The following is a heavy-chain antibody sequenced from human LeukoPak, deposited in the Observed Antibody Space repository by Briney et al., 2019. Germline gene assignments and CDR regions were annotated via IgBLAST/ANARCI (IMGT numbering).Heavy chain of an antibody. CDR2: FYPEDGET. D-gene: IGHD5-18*01. CDR1: VYTLTELS. Sequence: ASVKVSCKVSVYTLTELSMHWVRQAPGKGLEWMGGFYPEDGETIYAQKFQGRVTMTEDTSTDTAYMELSSLRSEDTAVYYCATGGVDTAMVTGVYWGQGTLVTVSS. J-gene: IGHJ4*02. V-gene: IGHV1-24*01. CDR3: ATGGVDTAMVTGVY.